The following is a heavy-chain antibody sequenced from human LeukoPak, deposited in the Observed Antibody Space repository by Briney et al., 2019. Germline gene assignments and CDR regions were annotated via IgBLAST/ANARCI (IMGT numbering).Heavy chain of an antibody. CDR1: GFTFSSYS. CDR3: ARDFLQAAAGTSPIDY. V-gene: IGHV3-21*01. D-gene: IGHD6-13*01. J-gene: IGHJ4*02. CDR2: ISSSSSYI. Sequence: GGSLRLSCAASGFTFSSYSMNWVRQAPGKGLEWVSSISSSSSYIYYADSVKGRFTISRDNAKNSLYLQMNSLRAEDTAVYYCARDFLQAAAGTSPIDYWGQGTLVTVSS.